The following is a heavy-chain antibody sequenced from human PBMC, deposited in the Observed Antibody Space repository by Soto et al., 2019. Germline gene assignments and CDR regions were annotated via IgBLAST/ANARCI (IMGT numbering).Heavy chain of an antibody. J-gene: IGHJ3*02. Sequence: SETLSLTCTVSGGSISSYYWSWLRQPPGKGLEWIGYIYYSGSTNYNPSLKSRVTISVDTSKNQFSLKLSSVTAADTAVYYCATQGGDDDAFDIWGQGTMVTVSS. CDR1: GGSISSYY. D-gene: IGHD2-21*02. CDR3: ATQGGDDDAFDI. V-gene: IGHV4-59*08. CDR2: IYYSGST.